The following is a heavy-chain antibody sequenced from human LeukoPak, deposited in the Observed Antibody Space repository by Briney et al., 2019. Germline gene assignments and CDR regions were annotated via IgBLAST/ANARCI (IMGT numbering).Heavy chain of an antibody. D-gene: IGHD2-21*02. CDR2: ISYDGSNK. CDR3: ARDLAYCGGDCYPGGGFDY. J-gene: IGHJ4*02. Sequence: RTGGSLRLSCAASGFTFSSYEMNWVRQAPGKGLEWVAVISYDGSNKYYADSVKGRFTISRDNSKNTLYLQMNSLRAEDTAVYYCARDLAYCGGDCYPGGGFDYWSQGTLVTVSS. CDR1: GFTFSSYE. V-gene: IGHV3-30*04.